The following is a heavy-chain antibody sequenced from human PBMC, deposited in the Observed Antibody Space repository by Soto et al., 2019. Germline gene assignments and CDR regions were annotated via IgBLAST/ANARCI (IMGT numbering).Heavy chain of an antibody. V-gene: IGHV2-5*01. CDR3: AYSPRRAGSGWASNFFDF. Sequence: QITLKESGPTLIKPTQTLTLTCTFSGVSLSASGVGVGWIRQPPGEAPVWLALIFWNENAQYTPSLRSRLTITKDTSRNPVVLTMTNMDPADSATYYCAYSPRRAGSGWASNFFDFWGQGTLVTVSS. CDR2: IFWNENA. J-gene: IGHJ4*02. CDR1: GVSLSASGVG. D-gene: IGHD6-25*01.